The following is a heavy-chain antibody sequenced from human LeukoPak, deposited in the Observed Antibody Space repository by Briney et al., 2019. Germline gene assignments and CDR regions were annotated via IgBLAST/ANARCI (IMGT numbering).Heavy chain of an antibody. Sequence: PSETLSLTCAVYGGSFSGYYWSWIRQPPGKGLEWIGEINHSGSTNYNPSLKSRVTISVDTSKNQFSLKLSSVTAADTAVYYCARGGYSRPQRKHSTTRNYYMDVWGKGTTVTVSS. V-gene: IGHV4-34*01. CDR2: INHSGST. J-gene: IGHJ6*03. CDR3: ARGGYSRPQRKHSTTRNYYMDV. CDR1: GGSFSGYY. D-gene: IGHD6-13*01.